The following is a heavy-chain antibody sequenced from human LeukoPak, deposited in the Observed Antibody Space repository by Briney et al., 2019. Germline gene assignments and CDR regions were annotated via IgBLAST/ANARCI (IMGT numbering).Heavy chain of an antibody. D-gene: IGHD2-2*03. CDR3: AREFGYCSSTSCYAPDY. CDR2: ISAYNVNT. J-gene: IGHJ4*02. V-gene: IGHV1-18*04. Sequence: ASVKVSCKAPGDTFTSYGISWVRQAPGQGPEWKGWISAYNVNTNYAQKLQGRVTMTTDTSTSTAYMELRSLRSDDTAVYHCAREFGYCSSTSCYAPDYWGQGTLVTVSS. CDR1: GDTFTSYG.